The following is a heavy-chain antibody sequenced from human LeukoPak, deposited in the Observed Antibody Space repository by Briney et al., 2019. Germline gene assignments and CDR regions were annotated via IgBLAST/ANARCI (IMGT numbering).Heavy chain of an antibody. D-gene: IGHD3-22*01. V-gene: IGHV3-30*04. CDR1: GFTFSSYA. Sequence: GGSLRLSCAASGFTFSSYAMHWVRQAPGKGLEWVAVISYDGSNKYYADSVKGRFTISRDNSKNTLYLQMNSLRAEDTAVYYCARDYYDSSGYYYGTAAFDIWGQGTMVTVSS. CDR3: ARDYYDSSGYYYGTAAFDI. CDR2: ISYDGSNK. J-gene: IGHJ3*02.